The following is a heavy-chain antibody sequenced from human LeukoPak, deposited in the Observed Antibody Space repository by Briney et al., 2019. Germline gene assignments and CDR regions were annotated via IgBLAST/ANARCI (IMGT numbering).Heavy chain of an antibody. D-gene: IGHD6-13*01. Sequence: ASVKVSCKASGYTFTSYGISWVRQAPGQGLEWMGWISAYNGNTNYAQKLQGRVTMTTDTSTSTAYMELRSLSSDDTAVYYCARVGVGIAAAGNWYFDLWGRGTLVTVSS. V-gene: IGHV1-18*04. CDR1: GYTFTSYG. CDR2: ISAYNGNT. CDR3: ARVGVGIAAAGNWYFDL. J-gene: IGHJ2*01.